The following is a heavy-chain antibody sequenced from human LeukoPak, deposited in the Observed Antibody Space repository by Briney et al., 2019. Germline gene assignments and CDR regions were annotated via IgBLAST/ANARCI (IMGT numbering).Heavy chain of an antibody. D-gene: IGHD6-13*01. Sequence: PSETLSLTCAVYDGSFSGYYWNWIRQPPGKGLELIWEIKHSRSSNYKPSLKSRVTISVDTSKNQFSLKVRSVTAADTAVYYCARRRYSSSWANSFDPSGQGTLVTVSS. CDR1: DGSFSGYY. CDR3: ARRRYSSSWANSFDP. V-gene: IGHV4-34*01. CDR2: IKHSRSS. J-gene: IGHJ5*02.